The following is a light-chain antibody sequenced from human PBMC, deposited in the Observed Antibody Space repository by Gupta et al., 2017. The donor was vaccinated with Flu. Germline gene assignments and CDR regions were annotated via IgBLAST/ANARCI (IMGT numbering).Light chain of an antibody. CDR3: RTWGTDRRV. J-gene: IGLJ3*02. CDR1: SRQSSYA. CDR2: LMIDGSI. V-gene: IGLV4-69*02. Sequence: VKLTCTLSSRQSSYAIAGLQQQTEKGPGYLRKLMIDGSISKGDGVPDRFTGSSSGDAPSLTIASLQSEDEADYYCRTWGTDRRVFGGGTKLTVL.